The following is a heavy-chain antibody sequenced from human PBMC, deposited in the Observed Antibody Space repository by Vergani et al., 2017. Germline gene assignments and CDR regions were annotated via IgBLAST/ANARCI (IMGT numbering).Heavy chain of an antibody. J-gene: IGHJ4*02. V-gene: IGHV3-48*03. CDR2: ISSSAYTI. Sequence: EVRLVESGGGLVQPGGSLRLSFSTSEMNWVRQAPGKGLEWVSYISSSAYTIYYADSVKGRFTISRDNAKNSLYLQMNSLRAEDTAVYYCAHGAFDYWGQGTLVTVSS. CDR1: STSE. CDR3: AHGAFDY.